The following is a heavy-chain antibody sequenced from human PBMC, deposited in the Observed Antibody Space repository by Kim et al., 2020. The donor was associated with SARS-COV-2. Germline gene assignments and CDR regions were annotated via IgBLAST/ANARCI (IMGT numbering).Heavy chain of an antibody. J-gene: IGHJ6*03. Sequence: ASVKVSCKASGYTFTSYDINWVRQATGQGLEWMGWMNPNSGNTGYAQKFQGRVTMTRHTSISTAYMELSSLRSEDTAVYYCARGHLKSIVVVIAPRPYYYYMDVWGKGTTFTVSS. D-gene: IGHD2-21*01. CDR3: ARGHLKSIVVVIAPRPYYYYMDV. CDR1: GYTFTSYD. V-gene: IGHV1-8*01. CDR2: MNPNSGNT.